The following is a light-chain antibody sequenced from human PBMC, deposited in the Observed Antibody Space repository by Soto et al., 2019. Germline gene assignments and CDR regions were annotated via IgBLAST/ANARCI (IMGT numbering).Light chain of an antibody. CDR1: SSDVGGYDF. Sequence: QSFLTQPASVSGSPGQSITIACTGTSSDVGGYDFVSWYQHHPGKAPKLMIYDVNNRPSGLSNRFSGSKSGNTASLTISGLQTEDEADYYCSSYTSTHTRVFGTGTRSPS. CDR2: DVN. J-gene: IGLJ1*01. CDR3: SSYTSTHTRV. V-gene: IGLV2-14*01.